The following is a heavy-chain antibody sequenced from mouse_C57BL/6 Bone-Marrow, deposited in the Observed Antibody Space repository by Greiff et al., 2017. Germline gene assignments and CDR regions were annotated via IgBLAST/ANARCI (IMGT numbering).Heavy chain of an antibody. J-gene: IGHJ1*03. D-gene: IGHD3-2*02. V-gene: IGHV5-15*01. CDR3: ARQLRLLVYFDV. CDR2: ISNLAYSI. CDR1: GFTFSDYG. Sequence: EVQVVESGGGLVQPGGSLKLSCAASGFTFSDYGMAWVRQAPRKGPEWVASISNLAYSIYYADTVTGRFTISRENAKNTLYLEMSSLRSEDTAMYYCARQLRLLVYFDVWGTGTTVTVSS.